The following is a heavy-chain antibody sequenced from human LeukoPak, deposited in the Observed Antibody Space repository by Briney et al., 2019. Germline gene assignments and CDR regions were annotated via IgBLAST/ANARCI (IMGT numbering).Heavy chain of an antibody. CDR2: INTNTGNP. J-gene: IGHJ4*02. D-gene: IGHD3-10*01. CDR1: GGTFSSYA. V-gene: IGHV7-4-1*02. CDR3: ATVITMVRGVPIGFDY. Sequence: ASVKVSCKASGGTFSSYAMNWVRQAPGQGLEWMGWINTNTGNPTYAQGFTGRFVFSLDTSVSTAYLQISSLRSEDTAVYYCATVITMVRGVPIGFDYWGQGTLVTVSS.